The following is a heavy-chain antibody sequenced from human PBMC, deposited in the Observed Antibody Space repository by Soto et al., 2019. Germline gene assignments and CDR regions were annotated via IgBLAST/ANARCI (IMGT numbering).Heavy chain of an antibody. D-gene: IGHD6-6*01. CDR1: GGSFSGYY. V-gene: IGHV4-34*01. CDR2: INHSGST. J-gene: IGHJ4*02. Sequence: QVQLQQWGAGLLKPSETLSLTCAVYGGSFSGYYWSWIRQPPGKGLEWIGEINHSGSTNYNPSLKSRVTISVDTSKNQFSLKLSSVTAADPAVYYCARGSSSIAARPHDYWGQGTLVTVSS. CDR3: ARGSSSIAARPHDY.